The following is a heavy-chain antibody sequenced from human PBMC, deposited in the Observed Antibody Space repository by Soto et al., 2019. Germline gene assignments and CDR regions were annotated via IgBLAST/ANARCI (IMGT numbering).Heavy chain of an antibody. V-gene: IGHV4-59*01. D-gene: IGHD2-15*01. Sequence: SETLSVTWTVSGGSISSYYWSWIRQPPGKGLEWIGYIYYSGSTNYNPSLKSRVTISVDTSKNQFSLKLSSVTAADTAVYYCARVGAVVVVAATPDWFDPWGQGTLVTVSS. CDR3: ARVGAVVVVAATPDWFDP. CDR1: GGSISSYY. CDR2: IYYSGST. J-gene: IGHJ5*02.